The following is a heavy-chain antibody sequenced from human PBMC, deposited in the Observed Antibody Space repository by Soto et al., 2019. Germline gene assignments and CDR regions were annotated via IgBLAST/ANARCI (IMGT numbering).Heavy chain of an antibody. V-gene: IGHV4-30-2*01. D-gene: IGHD4-17*01. CDR2: IYHSGGT. CDR1: GGPITSGGYS. CDR3: ARTMTTSGWFDP. Sequence: NPSETLSLTCAVSGGPITSGGYSWSWIRQPPGKGLEWIGYIYHSGGTYYNPSLKSRVTLSIDRTKKQFSLKLKSVTAADTAVYSCARTMTTSGWFDPWGQGTLVTVSS. J-gene: IGHJ5*02.